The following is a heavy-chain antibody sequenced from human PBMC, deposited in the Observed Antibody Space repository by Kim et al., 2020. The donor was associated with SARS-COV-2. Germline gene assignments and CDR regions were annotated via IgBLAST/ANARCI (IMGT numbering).Heavy chain of an antibody. CDR1: GFAFGDYY. Sequence: GFAFGDYYMSWIRQAPGKGLEWISYISFDGDPTYYADSVKGRFTVSRDNATKTLFLQMNSLRVEDTAVYYCARAGEVTTFNWFDPWGQGTLAT. V-gene: IGHV3-11*01. D-gene: IGHD4-17*01. CDR3: ARAGEVTTFNWFDP. CDR2: ISFDGDPT. J-gene: IGHJ5*02.